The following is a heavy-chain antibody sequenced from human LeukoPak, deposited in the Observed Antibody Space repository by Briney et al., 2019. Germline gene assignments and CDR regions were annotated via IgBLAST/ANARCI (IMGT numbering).Heavy chain of an antibody. J-gene: IGHJ4*02. D-gene: IGHD3-16*01. CDR1: GGSISSSSYY. Sequence: PSETLSLTCTVSGGSISSSSYYWGWIRQPPGKGLEWIGEIDPNGTTNYNPSLKSRVIVSVDTSKNQFSLNLNSVTAADTALYYCARGRSYEYGDYDYWGQGTLVTVSS. CDR2: IDPNGTT. CDR3: ARGRSYEYGDYDY. V-gene: IGHV4-39*07.